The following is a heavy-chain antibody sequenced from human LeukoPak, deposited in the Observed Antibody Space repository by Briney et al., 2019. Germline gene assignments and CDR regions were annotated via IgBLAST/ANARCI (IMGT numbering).Heavy chain of an antibody. CDR1: GYSFTSYW. J-gene: IGHJ4*02. CDR2: IFPGDSDS. Sequence: GESLKISCKGSGYSFTSYWIGWVRQMPGKGLEWMGIIFPGDSDSRYSLSFQGQVTISVDKSISTAYLQWNSLKASDTAIYYCARFRDDFPDSWGQGTLIIVSS. V-gene: IGHV5-51*01. CDR3: ARFRDDFPDS. D-gene: IGHD5-24*01.